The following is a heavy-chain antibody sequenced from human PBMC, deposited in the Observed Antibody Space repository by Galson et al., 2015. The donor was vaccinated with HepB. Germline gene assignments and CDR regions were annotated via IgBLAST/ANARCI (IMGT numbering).Heavy chain of an antibody. CDR1: GYSFTSYW. V-gene: IGHV5-10-1*01. J-gene: IGHJ6*02. Sequence: QSGAEVKKPGESLRISCKGSGYSFTSYWISWVRQMPGKGLEWMGRIDPSDSYTNYSPSFQGHVTISADKSISTAYLQWSSLKASDTAMYYCARHSDTYYYGSGNGDIGMDVWGQGTTVTVSS. CDR3: ARHSDTYYYGSGNGDIGMDV. D-gene: IGHD3-10*01. CDR2: IDPSDSYT.